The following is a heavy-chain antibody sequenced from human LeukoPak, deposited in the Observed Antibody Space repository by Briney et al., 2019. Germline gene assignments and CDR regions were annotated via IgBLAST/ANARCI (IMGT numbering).Heavy chain of an antibody. D-gene: IGHD6-13*01. CDR1: GGSISSYY. CDR2: IYYSGST. CDR3: ARGPSIAAAGRWFDP. Sequence: SETLSLTCTVSGGSISSYYWSWIRQPPGKGLEWIGYIYYSGSTNYNPSLRSRVTISVDTSKNQFSLKLSSVTAADTAVYYCARGPSIAAAGRWFDPWGQGTLVTVSS. V-gene: IGHV4-59*01. J-gene: IGHJ5*02.